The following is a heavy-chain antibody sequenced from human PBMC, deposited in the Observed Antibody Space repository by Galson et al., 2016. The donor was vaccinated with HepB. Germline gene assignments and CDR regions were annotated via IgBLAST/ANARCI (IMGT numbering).Heavy chain of an antibody. V-gene: IGHV3-15*01. J-gene: IGHJ3*02. Sequence: SLRLSCAASGITFTNAWMSWVRQAPGKGLEWVGRIKSNIDGGTTDYAAPVKGRFTISRDDSKNTLYLQMNSLKTEDTAVYYCVTDGGKSFDIWGQGTMVTVSS. CDR2: IKSNIDGGTT. CDR1: GITFTNAW. CDR3: VTDGGKSFDI.